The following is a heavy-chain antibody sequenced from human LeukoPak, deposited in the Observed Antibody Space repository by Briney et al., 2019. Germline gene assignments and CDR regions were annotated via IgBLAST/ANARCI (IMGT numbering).Heavy chain of an antibody. D-gene: IGHD2-21*02. CDR3: AKGHGSDIYDYHGMDV. V-gene: IGHV3-23*01. J-gene: IGHJ6*02. Sequence: GGSLRLSCAASGFPFSDYAMSWVRQAPGKGLEWVSGISGSGGSTYHADSVKGRFTISRDNSKNTLYLQMNSLRAEGTAVYFCAKGHGSDIYDYHGMDVWGQGTTVTVSS. CDR1: GFPFSDYA. CDR2: ISGSGGST.